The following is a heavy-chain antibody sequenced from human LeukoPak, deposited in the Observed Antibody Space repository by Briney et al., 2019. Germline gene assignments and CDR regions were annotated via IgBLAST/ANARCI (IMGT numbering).Heavy chain of an antibody. V-gene: IGHV3-23*01. CDR3: AKTEYDILTYFDY. CDR2: ISGSGGSR. CDR1: GFTFSSNA. Sequence: GGSLRLSCAASGFTFSSNAMSWVRQAPGKELEWVAGISGSGGSRYYADSVKGRFTISRDNSKNTLYLQMTSLRAEDTVLYFWAKTEYDILTYFDYWGQGTLVTVSS. D-gene: IGHD3-9*01. J-gene: IGHJ4*02.